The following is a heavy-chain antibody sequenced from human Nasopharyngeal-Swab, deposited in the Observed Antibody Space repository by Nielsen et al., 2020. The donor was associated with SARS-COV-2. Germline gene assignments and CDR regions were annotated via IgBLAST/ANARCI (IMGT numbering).Heavy chain of an antibody. J-gene: IGHJ4*02. CDR3: ARVRLRYFDY. V-gene: IGHV1-69*13. CDR1: GGTFSSYG. D-gene: IGHD5-12*01. Sequence: SVKVSCKASGGTFSSYGISWVRQAPGQGLEWMGGIIPIFGTANYAQKFQGRVTITADESTSTAYMELSSLRSDDTAVYYCARVRLRYFDYWGQGTLVTVSS. CDR2: IIPIFGTA.